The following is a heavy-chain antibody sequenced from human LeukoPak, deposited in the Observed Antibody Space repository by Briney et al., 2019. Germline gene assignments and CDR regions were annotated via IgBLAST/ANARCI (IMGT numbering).Heavy chain of an antibody. D-gene: IGHD6-13*01. CDR3: ARASAATHFAMDV. CDR1: GFGFSSYW. V-gene: IGHV3-7*05. CDR2: IEQDGSEK. J-gene: IGHJ6*02. Sequence: GGSLRLSCEVSGFGFSSYWMAWVRQAPGKGLEWVANIEQDGSEKYYVDSVKGRFTISRDNAKNSLSLQMNSLRAEDTAVYYCARASAATHFAMDVWGQGTTVTVSS.